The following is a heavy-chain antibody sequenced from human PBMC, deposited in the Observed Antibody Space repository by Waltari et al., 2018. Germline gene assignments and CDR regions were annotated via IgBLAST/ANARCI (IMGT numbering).Heavy chain of an antibody. CDR2: INPSGGST. J-gene: IGHJ5*02. V-gene: IGHV1-46*01. CDR1: GYTFTSYY. D-gene: IGHD3-3*01. Sequence: QVQLVQSGAEVKKPGASVKVSCKASGYTFTSYYMHWVRQAPGQGLEWMGIINPSGGSTSYAQKFQGRVTMTRDTSTSTVYMELSSLRSEDTAVYYCARVGEEVRFLENWFNPWGQGTLVTVSS. CDR3: ARVGEEVRFLENWFNP.